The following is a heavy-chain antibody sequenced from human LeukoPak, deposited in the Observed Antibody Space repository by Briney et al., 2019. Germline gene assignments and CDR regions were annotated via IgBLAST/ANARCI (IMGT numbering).Heavy chain of an antibody. D-gene: IGHD2-15*01. Sequence: SETLSLTCTVSGGSTSSYYWSWIRQPPGKGLEWIGYIYYSGSTNYNPSLKSRVTISVDTSKNQFSLKLSSVTAADTAVYYCAREGAADHHYFDYWGQGTLVTVSS. CDR2: IYYSGST. CDR3: AREGAADHHYFDY. J-gene: IGHJ4*02. CDR1: GGSTSSYY. V-gene: IGHV4-59*01.